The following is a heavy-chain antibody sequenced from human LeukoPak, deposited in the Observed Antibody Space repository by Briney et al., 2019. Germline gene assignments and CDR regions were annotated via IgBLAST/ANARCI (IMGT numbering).Heavy chain of an antibody. CDR3: ARDLWELLLTFSEGGNFDY. D-gene: IGHD1-26*01. V-gene: IGHV4-39*07. CDR1: GGSISSSNYY. CDR2: MYKSGSI. J-gene: IGHJ4*02. Sequence: PSETLSLTCTVSGGSISSSNYYWGWIRQPPGKGLEWIGNMYKSGSIYYNPSLKSRVTISVDTSKNQFSLKLSSVTAADTAVYYCARDLWELLLTFSEGGNFDYWGQGTLVTVSS.